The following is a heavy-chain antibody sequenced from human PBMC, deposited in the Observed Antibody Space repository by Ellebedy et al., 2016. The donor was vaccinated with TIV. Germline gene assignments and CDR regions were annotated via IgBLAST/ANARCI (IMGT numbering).Heavy chain of an antibody. D-gene: IGHD3-10*01. CDR2: ISYDGSNK. V-gene: IGHV3-30-3*01. CDR3: ASLGMGGYEYGSGLHDY. J-gene: IGHJ4*02. Sequence: GGSLRLSXAASGFTFSSYAMHWVRQAPGKGLEWVAVISYDGSNKYYADSVKGRFTISRDNSKNTLYLQMNSLRAEDTAVYYCASLGMGGYEYGSGLHDYWGQGTLVTVSS. CDR1: GFTFSSYA.